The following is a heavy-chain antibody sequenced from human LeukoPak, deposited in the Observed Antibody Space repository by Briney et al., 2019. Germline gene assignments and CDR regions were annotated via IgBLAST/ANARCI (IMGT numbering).Heavy chain of an antibody. CDR1: EFSPTNFW. CDR2: IKHDGTEK. V-gene: IGHV3-7*01. CDR3: ATFVGIVSGTYTVPGGLLV. Sequence: GGSLRLSCVASEFSPTNFWMTWVRRAPGRGLEWVADIKHDGTEKFYVDSVKGRFTISRDNAKNSLYLQMNSLRAEDTAVYYCATFVGIVSGTYTVPGGLLVWGKGTTVTVSS. D-gene: IGHD2-2*03. J-gene: IGHJ6*04.